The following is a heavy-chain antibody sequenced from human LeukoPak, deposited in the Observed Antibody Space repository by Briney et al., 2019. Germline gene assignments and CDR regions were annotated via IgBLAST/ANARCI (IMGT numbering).Heavy chain of an antibody. D-gene: IGHD3-3*01. CDR3: ARGTRFETIFDY. CDR2: INHSGST. J-gene: IGHJ4*02. V-gene: IGHV4-34*01. CDR1: GGSFSGYY. Sequence: SETLSLTCAVYGGSFSGYYWSWIRQPPGKGLEWIGEINHSGSTNYNPSLKSRVTISVDTSKNQFSLKLSSVTAADTAVYYCARGTRFETIFDYWGQGTLVTVSS.